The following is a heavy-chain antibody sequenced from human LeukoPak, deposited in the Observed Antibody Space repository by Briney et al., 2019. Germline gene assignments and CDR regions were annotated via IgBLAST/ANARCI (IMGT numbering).Heavy chain of an antibody. V-gene: IGHV3-23*01. J-gene: IGHJ2*01. CDR1: EFTFSNYN. Sequence: PGGSLRLSCAASEFTFSNYNMNWIRQAPGKGLEWVSAISGTGSGTYYADSVKGRFTISRDNSKNALYLQMNSLRAEDTALYYCAKDHSNWYFDLWGRGTLLTVSS. CDR2: ISGTGSGT. CDR3: AKDHSNWYFDL.